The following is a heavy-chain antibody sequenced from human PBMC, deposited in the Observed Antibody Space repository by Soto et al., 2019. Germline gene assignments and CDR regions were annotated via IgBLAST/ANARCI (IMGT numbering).Heavy chain of an antibody. Sequence: GGSLRLSCATSGFMFRNYAMNWVRQAPGKGLEWVSFVSANADGTFYADSVKGRFSISRDNSKNILYLQMSNLRVEDTAIYYCSKGRLSFDFWGPGTLVTVSS. CDR3: SKGRLSFDF. CDR2: VSANADGT. V-gene: IGHV3-23*01. J-gene: IGHJ4*02. CDR1: GFMFRNYA.